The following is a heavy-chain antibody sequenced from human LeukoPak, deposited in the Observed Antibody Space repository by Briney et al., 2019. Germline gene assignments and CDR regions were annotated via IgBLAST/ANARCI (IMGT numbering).Heavy chain of an antibody. CDR2: ISAYNGNT. CDR3: AIRIADDLIRFDY. CDR1: GYTFTSYG. V-gene: IGHV1-18*01. J-gene: IGHJ4*02. Sequence: GASVKVSCKASGYTFTSYGISWVRQAPGQGLEWMGWISAYNGNTNYAQKLQGRVTMTTGTSTCTAYMELRSLRSDDTAVYYCAIRIADDLIRFDYWGQGTLVTVSS. D-gene: IGHD3/OR15-3a*01.